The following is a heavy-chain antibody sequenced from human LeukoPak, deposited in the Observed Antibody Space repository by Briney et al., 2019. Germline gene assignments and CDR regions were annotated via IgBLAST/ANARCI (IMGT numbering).Heavy chain of an antibody. D-gene: IGHD1-20*01. CDR1: GFTFSSYA. J-gene: IGHJ4*02. V-gene: IGHV3-30*18. Sequence: GGSLRLSCAASGFTFSSYAMHWVRQAPGKGLEWVAVISYDGSNKYYADSVKGRFTISRDNSKNTLYLQMNSLRAEDTAMYYCAKSRHPYNWNDGAFFDYWGQGTLVTVSS. CDR3: AKSRHPYNWNDGAFFDY. CDR2: ISYDGSNK.